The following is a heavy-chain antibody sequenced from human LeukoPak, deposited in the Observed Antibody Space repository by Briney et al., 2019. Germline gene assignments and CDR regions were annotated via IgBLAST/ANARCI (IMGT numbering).Heavy chain of an antibody. V-gene: IGHV3-74*01. CDR2: INSDGSST. D-gene: IGHD2-2*01. Sequence: PGGSLRLSCAASGFTFSSYWMHWVRQAPGKGLVWVSRINSDGSSTSYADSVKGRFTISRDDAKNTLYLQMNSLRAEDTAVYYSLVEGGYCSSTSCYGSFDYWGQGTLVTVSS. CDR1: GFTFSSYW. J-gene: IGHJ4*02. CDR3: LVEGGYCSSTSCYGSFDY.